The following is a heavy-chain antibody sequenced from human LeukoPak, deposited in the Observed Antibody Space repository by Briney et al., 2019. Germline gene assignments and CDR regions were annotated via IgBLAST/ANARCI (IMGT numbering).Heavy chain of an antibody. V-gene: IGHV1-8*01. CDR1: GYPFRNYD. CDR2: INPHSGKT. J-gene: IGHJ5*02. Sequence: ASVKVSCKTSGYPFRNYDINWVRQATGQGLEWMGWINPHSGKTGYAQKFQGRVTMTTDTSASTAYMELSSLRSEDTAVYYCARDYAGIAAAGPNWFDPWGQGTLVTVSS. D-gene: IGHD6-13*01. CDR3: ARDYAGIAAAGPNWFDP.